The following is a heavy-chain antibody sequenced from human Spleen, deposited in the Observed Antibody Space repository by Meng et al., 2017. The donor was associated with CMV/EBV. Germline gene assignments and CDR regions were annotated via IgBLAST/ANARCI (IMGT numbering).Heavy chain of an antibody. J-gene: IGHJ5*02. CDR2: MYAGGEI. V-gene: IGHV4-30-4*08. Sequence: SGGSLRSGDSFWAWIRQPPGKGLECIGSMYAGGEIYYHPSLKSRLTISVDTSKNQFSLKLYSVTAADTAVYYCARDGGTVVRGGFDPWGQGTLVTVSS. D-gene: IGHD3-10*01. CDR1: GGSLRSGDSF. CDR3: ARDGGTVVRGGFDP.